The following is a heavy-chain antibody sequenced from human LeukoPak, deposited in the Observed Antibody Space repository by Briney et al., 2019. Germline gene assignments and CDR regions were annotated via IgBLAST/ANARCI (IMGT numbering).Heavy chain of an antibody. Sequence: SESLSLTCTVSGRSMSSYYWSWIRQPPGKGLECIGYIYYSGRTNYTPSHKSRVTISVATSKNQFSLKLSSVTAADTAEYYCARGNYYDSSTYYRAFDIWGQGTMVTVSS. CDR1: GRSMSSYY. V-gene: IGHV4-59*01. CDR2: IYYSGRT. D-gene: IGHD3-22*01. J-gene: IGHJ3*02. CDR3: ARGNYYDSSTYYRAFDI.